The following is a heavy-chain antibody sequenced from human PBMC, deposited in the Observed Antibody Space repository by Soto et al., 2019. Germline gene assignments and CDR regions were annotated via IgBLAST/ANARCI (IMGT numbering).Heavy chain of an antibody. J-gene: IGHJ4*02. V-gene: IGHV3-23*01. CDR2: ISAGGGST. D-gene: IGHD3-16*01. CDR3: AKLMTTTWRGSFNF. Sequence: GGSLRLACAAFGFPFDDYGMSGVRQAPGKGLEWVSVISAGGGSTDYADSVKGRFTISRDNSKNTLYLQMNSLRAEDTAVYYCAKLMTTTWRGSFNFWGQGTLVPVSS. CDR1: GFPFDDYG.